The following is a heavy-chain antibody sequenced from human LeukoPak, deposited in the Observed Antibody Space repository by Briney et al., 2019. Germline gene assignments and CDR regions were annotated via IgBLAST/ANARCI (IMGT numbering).Heavy chain of an antibody. D-gene: IGHD5-18*01. V-gene: IGHV7-4-1*02. CDR3: ARVHHSYGAGAPYYYYYMDV. Sequence: ASVKVSCKASGYSFTNYAMNWVRQAPGQGLEWMGWIHPSTGNPTYAQGFTGRFVFSLDTSVSTTYLQISSLKAEDTAVYYCARVHHSYGAGAPYYYYYMDVWGKGTTVTVSS. CDR2: IHPSTGNP. CDR1: GYSFTNYA. J-gene: IGHJ6*03.